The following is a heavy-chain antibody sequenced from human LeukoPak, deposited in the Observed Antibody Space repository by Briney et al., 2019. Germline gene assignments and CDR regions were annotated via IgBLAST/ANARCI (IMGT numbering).Heavy chain of an antibody. CDR2: ISSIDSTT. V-gene: IGHV3-48*03. D-gene: IGHD6-13*01. Sequence: PGGSLRLSCAASGFTFSNYEMNWVRQAPGKGLEWVSYISSIDSTTYYADSVKGRFTISRDNAKNSLYLQMNSLRVEDMAVYHCARGLASSNWPHWFDPWGQGTLVSVSS. J-gene: IGHJ5*02. CDR1: GFTFSNYE. CDR3: ARGLASSNWPHWFDP.